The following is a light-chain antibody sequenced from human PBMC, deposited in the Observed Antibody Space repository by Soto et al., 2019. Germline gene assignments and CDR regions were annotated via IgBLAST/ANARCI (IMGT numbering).Light chain of an antibody. V-gene: IGLV8-61*01. CDR3: VLYMGSGIWI. Sequence: QTVVTQEPSFSVSPGGTVTLTCGLSSGSVSTSYYPSRYQQTPGQAPRTLIYSTNTRSSGVPDRFSGSILGNKAALTITGAQADDESDYYCVLYMGSGIWIVGGGTKLTAL. J-gene: IGLJ2*01. CDR2: STN. CDR1: SGSVSTSYY.